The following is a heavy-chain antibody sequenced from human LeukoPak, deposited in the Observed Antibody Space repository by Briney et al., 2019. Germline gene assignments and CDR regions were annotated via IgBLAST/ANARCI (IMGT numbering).Heavy chain of an antibody. CDR3: AVSRGSYFDY. CDR1: GGSISGSSYF. CDR2: IYYSGST. Sequence: SETLSLTCTVSGGSISGSSYFWGWIRQPPGKGLEWIGSIYYSGSTYYNPSLKSRVTISVDTSKNQFSLKLSSVTAADTAVYYCAVSRGSYFDYWGQGTLVTVSS. V-gene: IGHV4-39*01. J-gene: IGHJ4*02. D-gene: IGHD1-26*01.